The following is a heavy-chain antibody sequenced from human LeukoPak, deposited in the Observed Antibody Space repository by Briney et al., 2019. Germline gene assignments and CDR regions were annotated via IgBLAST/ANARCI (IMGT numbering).Heavy chain of an antibody. J-gene: IGHJ4*02. CDR3: ARDYDLSILGILGY. V-gene: IGHV1-2*02. CDR1: GYTFTDYY. D-gene: IGHD3/OR15-3a*01. CDR2: INPNTGGT. Sequence: GASVKVSCKTSGYTFTDYYMQWVRQAPGQGLEWMGWINPNTGGTNYAQKFQGRVTMTRDTSISTAFMELSRLRSDDTAVYYCARDYDLSILGILGYWGQGTLVTASS.